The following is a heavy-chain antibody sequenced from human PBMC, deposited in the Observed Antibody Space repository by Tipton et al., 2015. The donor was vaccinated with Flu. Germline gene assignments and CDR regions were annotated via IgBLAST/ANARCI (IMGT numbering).Heavy chain of an antibody. CDR2: ISSAEYSK. V-gene: IGHV3-48*03. CDR3: ARDLLGGGSSPGWFGR. J-gene: IGHJ5*02. CDR1: GFNFSSYE. Sequence: SLRLSCAASGFNFSSYEMNWVRQAPGKGLEWVSYISSAEYSKYYADSVKGRFTISRDNAKNSLYLQMNGLLADDTAVYYCARDLLGGGSSPGWFGRWGQGTLVTFSS. D-gene: IGHD2-15*01.